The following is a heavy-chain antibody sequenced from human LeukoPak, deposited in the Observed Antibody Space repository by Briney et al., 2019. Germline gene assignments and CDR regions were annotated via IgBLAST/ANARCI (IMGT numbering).Heavy chain of an antibody. Sequence: GGCLRLSCATSGFTFSSYGMHWVRQAPGKGLEWVAFIRYDGSNKYYADSVKGRFTISRDNSKNTLYLQMNSLRAEDTAVYYCASTRSDYYYYMDVWGKGTTVTVSS. V-gene: IGHV3-30*02. CDR1: GFTFSSYG. CDR2: IRYDGSNK. D-gene: IGHD1-1*01. CDR3: ASTRSDYYYYMDV. J-gene: IGHJ6*03.